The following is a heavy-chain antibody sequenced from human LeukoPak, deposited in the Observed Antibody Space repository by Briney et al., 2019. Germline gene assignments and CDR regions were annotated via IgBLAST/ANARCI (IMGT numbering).Heavy chain of an antibody. V-gene: IGHV4-61*05. CDR2: IYYSGST. D-gene: IGHD3-10*01. J-gene: IGHJ4*02. Sequence: PSETLSLTCTVSGGSISSINYYWGWIRQPPGRTLEWIGYIYYSGSTNYNPSLKSRVTISVDTSKNQFSLKLSSVTAADTAVYYCARGTESYYGSGSYSHDYWGQGTLVTVSS. CDR3: ARGTESYYGSGSYSHDY. CDR1: GGSISSINYY.